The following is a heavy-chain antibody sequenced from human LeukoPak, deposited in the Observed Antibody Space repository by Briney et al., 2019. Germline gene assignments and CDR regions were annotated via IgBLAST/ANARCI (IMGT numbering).Heavy chain of an antibody. CDR3: TRDRYFDWSPFDY. J-gene: IGHJ4*02. D-gene: IGHD3-9*01. CDR1: GFTFGDYA. CDR2: IRSKAYGGTT. V-gene: IGHV3-49*04. Sequence: GGSLRLSCTASGFTFGDYAMSWVRQAPGKGLEWVGFIRSKAYGGTTEYAASVKGRFTISRDDSKGIAYLQMNSLKTEDTAVYYCTRDRYFDWSPFDYWGQGTLVTVSS.